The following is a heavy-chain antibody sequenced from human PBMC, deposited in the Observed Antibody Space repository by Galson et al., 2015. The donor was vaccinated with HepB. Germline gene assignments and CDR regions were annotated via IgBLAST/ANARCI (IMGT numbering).Heavy chain of an antibody. Sequence: SVKVSCKASGGTFSSYAISWVRQAPGQGLEWMGGIMPILSTTSYAQRFQGRVMITADESTSTAYMELSSLRSEDTAVYYCARDSGPDIVALPIPEGADNWFDPWGQGTLVVVSS. CDR2: IMPILSTT. J-gene: IGHJ5*02. V-gene: IGHV1-69*13. CDR3: ARDSGPDIVALPIPEGADNWFDP. CDR1: GGTFSSYA. D-gene: IGHD2-2*01.